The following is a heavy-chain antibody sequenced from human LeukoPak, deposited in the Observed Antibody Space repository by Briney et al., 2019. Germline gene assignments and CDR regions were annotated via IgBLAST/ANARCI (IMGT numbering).Heavy chain of an antibody. CDR3: ARLGYSSSWTHFDY. CDR1: GDSVSSNSAA. Sequence: SQTLSLTCAISGDSVSSNSAAWNWIRQSPSRGLEWLGRTYYRSKWYNDYAVSVKSRITVNPDTSKNQFSLQLNSVTPEDTAVYYCARLGYSSSWTHFDYWGQGTLVTVSS. J-gene: IGHJ4*02. V-gene: IGHV6-1*01. CDR2: TYYRSKWYN. D-gene: IGHD6-13*01.